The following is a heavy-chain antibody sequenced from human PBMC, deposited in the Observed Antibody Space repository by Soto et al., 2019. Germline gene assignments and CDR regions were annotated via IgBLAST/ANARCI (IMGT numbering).Heavy chain of an antibody. CDR2: ISYDGDNN. J-gene: IGHJ6*02. V-gene: IGHV3-30-3*01. CDR3: ARGANSGSYLGYGLDV. D-gene: IGHD1-26*01. CDR1: GFTFSSYA. Sequence: GGSLRLSCAASGFTFSSYALHWVRQAPGKGLEWVAVISYDGDNNYYADSVKGRFTISRDNSKNTLDLQMDSLRPEDTAVYNCARGANSGSYLGYGLDVWGQGTTVTVSS.